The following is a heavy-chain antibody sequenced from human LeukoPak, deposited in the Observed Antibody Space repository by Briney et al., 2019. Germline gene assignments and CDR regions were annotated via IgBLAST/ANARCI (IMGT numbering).Heavy chain of an antibody. CDR2: ISYDGSNK. D-gene: IGHD1-14*01. J-gene: IGHJ4*02. V-gene: IGHV3-30*18. CDR3: AKGGTPLTAKSTARLDY. CDR1: GFTFSSYG. Sequence: PGRSLRLSCAASGFTFSSYGMHWVRQAPGKGLEWVAVISYDGSNKYYADSVKGRFTISRDNSKNTLYLQMNSLRAEDTAVYYCAKGGTPLTAKSTARLDYWGQGTLVTVSS.